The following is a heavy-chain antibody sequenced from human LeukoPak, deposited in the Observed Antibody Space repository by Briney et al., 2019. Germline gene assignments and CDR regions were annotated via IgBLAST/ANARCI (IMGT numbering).Heavy chain of an antibody. CDR3: ARNPGYSSSWDDAFDI. CDR1: GYTFTSYG. Sequence: ASVKVSCKASGYTFTSYGISWVRQAPGQGLEWMGWISAYNGNTNYAQKLQGRVTMTTDTSTSTAYMELRSLRSDDTAVYYCARNPGYSSSWDDAFDIWGQGTMVTVSS. D-gene: IGHD6-13*01. CDR2: ISAYNGNT. V-gene: IGHV1-18*01. J-gene: IGHJ3*02.